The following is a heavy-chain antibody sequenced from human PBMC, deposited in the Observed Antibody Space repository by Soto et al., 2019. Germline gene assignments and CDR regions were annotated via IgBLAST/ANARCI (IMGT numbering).Heavy chain of an antibody. J-gene: IGHJ4*02. V-gene: IGHV1-46*01. Sequence: GASVKVSCKASGYTFTMSYMHWVRQAPGQGLEWMGIINPSGGNTNYAQKLQGRVTMTTDTSTSTAYMELRSLRSDDTAVYYCARDHQRGYSGYDFYYWGQGTLVTVSS. CDR1: GYTFTMSY. CDR3: ARDHQRGYSGYDFYY. D-gene: IGHD5-12*01. CDR2: INPSGGNT.